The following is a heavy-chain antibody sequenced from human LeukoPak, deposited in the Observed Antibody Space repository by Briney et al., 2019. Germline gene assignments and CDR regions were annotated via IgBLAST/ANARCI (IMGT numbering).Heavy chain of an antibody. CDR3: AKGDYYGSGSYGY. Sequence: RSGGSLRLSCAASGFTFSSYAMSWVRQAPGQGLEWPSAISGSGFSTHYADSVKGRFTISRDNSKTTLFLQMNSLRAEDTAVYYCAKGDYYGSGSYGYWGQGTLVTVSS. V-gene: IGHV3-23*01. CDR2: ISGSGFST. D-gene: IGHD3-10*01. J-gene: IGHJ4*02. CDR1: GFTFSSYA.